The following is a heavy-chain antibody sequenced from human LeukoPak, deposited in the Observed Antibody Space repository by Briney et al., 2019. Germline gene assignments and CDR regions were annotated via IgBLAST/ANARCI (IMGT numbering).Heavy chain of an antibody. D-gene: IGHD6-13*01. CDR3: ARTPRSAAAPIYYFDY. J-gene: IGHJ4*02. Sequence: PSETLSLTCTVSGGSISSYYWSWIRQPPGKGLEWIGYIYYSGSTNYNPSLKSRVTISVDTSKNQFSLKLSSVTAADTAVYYCARTPRSAAAPIYYFDYWGQGTLVTVSS. CDR1: GGSISSYY. V-gene: IGHV4-59*01. CDR2: IYYSGST.